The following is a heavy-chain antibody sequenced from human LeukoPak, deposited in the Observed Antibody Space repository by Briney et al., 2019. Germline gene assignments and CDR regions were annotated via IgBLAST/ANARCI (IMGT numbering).Heavy chain of an antibody. CDR1: GFTFSSYG. D-gene: IGHD5-18*01. Sequence: GGSLRLSCAASGFTFSSYGMHWVRQAPGKGLEWMSFIRYDGSNKCYADSVKGRFTISRDNSKNTLYLQMNSLRAEDTAVYYCAKGYSYGFVYWGQGTLVTVSS. CDR3: AKGYSYGFVY. CDR2: IRYDGSNK. V-gene: IGHV3-30*02. J-gene: IGHJ4*02.